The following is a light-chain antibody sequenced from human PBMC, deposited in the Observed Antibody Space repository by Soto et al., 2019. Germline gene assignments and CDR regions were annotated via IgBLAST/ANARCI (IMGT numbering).Light chain of an antibody. J-gene: IGKJ1*01. CDR1: QGISTY. V-gene: IGKV1-39*01. CDR3: QQSYSTTWT. CDR2: AAS. Sequence: DIQMTQSPSSLSASVGDRVTITCRASQGISTYLNWYQQKPGKAPKLLIYAASNLQSGVPSRFSGSGSETDFTLTISSLQPEDFATYSCQQSYSTTWTFGQGTKVDSK.